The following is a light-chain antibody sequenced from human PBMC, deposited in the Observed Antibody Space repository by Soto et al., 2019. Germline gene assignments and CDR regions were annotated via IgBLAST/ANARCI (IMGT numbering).Light chain of an antibody. CDR2: EVN. V-gene: IGLV2-14*01. J-gene: IGLJ3*02. CDR3: SSFTRINTGV. CDR1: SADIGAYNY. Sequence: QSALTQPASVSGSPGQSITISCTATSADIGAYNYVSWYQQHPGKAPKLMFYEVNKRPSGVSNRFSASKSGNTASLTISGLQPEDEADYYCSSFTRINTGVFGGGTKLTVL.